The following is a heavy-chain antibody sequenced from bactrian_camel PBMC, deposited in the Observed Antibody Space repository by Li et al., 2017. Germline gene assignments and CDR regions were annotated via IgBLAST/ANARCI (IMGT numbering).Heavy chain of an antibody. J-gene: IGHJ4*01. CDR2: IDSDGIA. D-gene: IGHD3*01. CDR1: GSIYGDAC. V-gene: IGHV3S53*01. Sequence: VQLVESGGGSVQAGGSLRLSCGASGSIYGDACVGWLRQAPGKEREGVAAIDSDGIASYADSVKGRFTVSRDNANNTVNLMMNSLKPEDTGVYYCTKDRSYGTRNWAQNTRGQGTQVTVS. CDR3: TKDRSYGTRNWAQNT.